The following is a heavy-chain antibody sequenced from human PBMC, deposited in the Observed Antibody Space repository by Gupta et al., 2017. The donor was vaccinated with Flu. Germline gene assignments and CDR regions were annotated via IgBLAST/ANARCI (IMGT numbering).Heavy chain of an antibody. D-gene: IGHD3-3*01. J-gene: IGHJ3*02. Sequence: EVQLVESGGGLVQPGGSLRLPCAASGFTFSSYSMNWVRQAPGKGLEWVSYISSSSTTIDDADSVKGRFTISRDKSKNSLYLKMNSMRDEDTGVYYCARGSGDFSFDIWGQGKMVTVSS. CDR2: ISSSSTTI. V-gene: IGHV3-48*02. CDR1: GFTFSSYS. CDR3: ARGSGDFSFDI.